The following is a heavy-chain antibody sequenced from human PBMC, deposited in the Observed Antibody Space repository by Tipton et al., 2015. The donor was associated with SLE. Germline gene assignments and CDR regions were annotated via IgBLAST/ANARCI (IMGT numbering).Heavy chain of an antibody. CDR3: AKDVYSSGWHYFDY. V-gene: IGHV4-34*01. CDR1: GGSFSGYY. CDR2: IYHSGST. Sequence: TLSLTCAVYGGSFSGYYWGWIRQPPGKGLEWIGSIYHSGSTYYNPSLKSRVTISVDTSKNQFSLKLSSVTAADTAVYYCAKDVYSSGWHYFDYWGQGTLVTVSS. J-gene: IGHJ4*02. D-gene: IGHD6-19*01.